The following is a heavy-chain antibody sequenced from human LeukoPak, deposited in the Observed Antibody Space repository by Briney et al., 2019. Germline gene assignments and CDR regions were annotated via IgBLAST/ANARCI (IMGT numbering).Heavy chain of an antibody. D-gene: IGHD1-26*01. CDR1: GFTFSSYE. J-gene: IGHJ5*02. V-gene: IGHV3-48*03. CDR2: ISSDGSNI. CDR3: ARDRIKAVGAYSWFDP. Sequence: GGSLRLSCAASGFTFSSYEMNWVRQAPGKGLEWVSYISSDGSNIHYADSVKGRFTISRDNAKNSLYLQMNSLRAEDTAFYFCARDRIKAVGAYSWFDPWGQGALVTVSS.